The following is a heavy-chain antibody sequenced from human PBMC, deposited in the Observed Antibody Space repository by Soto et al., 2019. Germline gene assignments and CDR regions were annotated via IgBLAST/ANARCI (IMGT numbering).Heavy chain of an antibody. Sequence: GGSLRLSCAASGFTFSSYAMSWVRQAPGKGLEWVSTFSGSGGGTYYADSVKGRFTISRDNSKNTLYLQMNSLRAEDTAVYYCTKANRYCSGANCFTFDYWGLGTLVTVSS. CDR1: GFTFSSYA. D-gene: IGHD2-15*01. V-gene: IGHV3-23*01. CDR2: FSGSGGGT. CDR3: TKANRYCSGANCFTFDY. J-gene: IGHJ4*02.